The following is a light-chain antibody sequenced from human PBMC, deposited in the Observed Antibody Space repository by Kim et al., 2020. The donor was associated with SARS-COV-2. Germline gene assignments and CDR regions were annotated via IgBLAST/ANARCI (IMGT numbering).Light chain of an antibody. J-gene: IGLJ1*01. CDR3: QAWDSSTHNYV. V-gene: IGLV3-1*01. CDR2: HDN. CDR1: KLEDQY. Sequence: PDQTTSITLLGYKLEDQYVSCYQQKPGPSPVVVIYHDNQRPSGIPERFSGSNSGNTATLTISGTQAMDEADYYCQAWDSSTHNYVFGAGTKVTVL.